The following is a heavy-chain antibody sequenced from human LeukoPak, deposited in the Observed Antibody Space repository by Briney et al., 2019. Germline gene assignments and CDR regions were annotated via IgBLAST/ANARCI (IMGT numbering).Heavy chain of an antibody. CDR3: ASPIEPTGNYYYMDV. J-gene: IGHJ6*03. CDR2: ISSSSSYI. Sequence: GGSLRLSCAASGFTFSNYSMSWVRQAPGKGLGWVSSISSSSSYIYYADSVEGRSTISRDNAKNSLYLQMNSLRAEDTAVYYCASPIEPTGNYYYMDVWGKGTTVTVSS. D-gene: IGHD1-1*01. V-gene: IGHV3-21*01. CDR1: GFTFSNYS.